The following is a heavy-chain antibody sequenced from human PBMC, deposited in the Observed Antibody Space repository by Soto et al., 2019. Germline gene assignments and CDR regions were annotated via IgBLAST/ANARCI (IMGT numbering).Heavy chain of an antibody. V-gene: IGHV4-59*01. J-gene: IGHJ6*02. Sequence: QVQLQESGPGLVKPSETLSLTCTVSGGSISSYYWSWIRQPPGKGLEWIGYIYYSGSTNYNPSLKSRVTISVDTSKNQFSLKLSSVTAADPAVYYCARERLGRGYSYSYYCGMDVWGQGTTVTVSS. CDR3: ARERLGRGYSYSYYCGMDV. CDR2: IYYSGST. CDR1: GGSISSYY. D-gene: IGHD5-18*01.